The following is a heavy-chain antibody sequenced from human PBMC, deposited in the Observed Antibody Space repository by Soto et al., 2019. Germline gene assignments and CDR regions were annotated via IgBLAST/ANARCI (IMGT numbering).Heavy chain of an antibody. Sequence: QLQESGPGLVKPSETLSLTCAVSGGSVSSGSHYWSWIRQPPGKGLEWIASIYYSGSTIYNPSLNTRVTISVYTSKNQFSLRLTSVTAADTAVYYCERDRKRGYSGYDFDCWGQGTLVTVSS. CDR1: GGSVSSGSHY. J-gene: IGHJ4*02. CDR2: IYYSGST. D-gene: IGHD5-12*01. V-gene: IGHV4-61*01. CDR3: ERDRKRGYSGYDFDC.